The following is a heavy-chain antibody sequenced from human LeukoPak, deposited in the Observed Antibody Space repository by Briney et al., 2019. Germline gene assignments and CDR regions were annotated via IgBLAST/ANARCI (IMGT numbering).Heavy chain of an antibody. J-gene: IGHJ4*02. D-gene: IGHD4-17*01. CDR3: ARWSGDYGDSGLDY. V-gene: IGHV1-18*01. CDR2: ISGYNGNT. Sequence: ASVKVSCKASSYTFTSYGITWVRQAPGQGLEWMGWISGYNGNTNYEQKLQGRVTMTTDTSTSTAYMELRSLRSDDTAVYYCARWSGDYGDSGLDYWGQGTLVTVSS. CDR1: SYTFTSYG.